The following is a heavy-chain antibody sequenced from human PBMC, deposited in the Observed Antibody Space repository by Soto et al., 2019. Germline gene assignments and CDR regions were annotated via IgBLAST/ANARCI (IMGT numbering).Heavy chain of an antibody. CDR1: GFTFSTYA. CDR3: AKTRAQYYDFWSGYPVDY. V-gene: IGHV3-23*01. Sequence: GGSLRLSCAASGFTFSTYAMTWVRQAPGKGLEWVSAISASGVSTYYADSVKGRFTISRDNSKNTLYLQMNSLRVEDTAVYYCAKTRAQYYDFWSGYPVDYWGQGTLVTVSS. CDR2: ISASGVST. D-gene: IGHD3-3*01. J-gene: IGHJ4*02.